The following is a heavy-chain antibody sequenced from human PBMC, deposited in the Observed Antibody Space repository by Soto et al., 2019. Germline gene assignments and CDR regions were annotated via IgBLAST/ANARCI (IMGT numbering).Heavy chain of an antibody. CDR1: GGSIRSGGYY. CDR3: ARGRVGLREPIDPHDL. J-gene: IGHJ3*01. V-gene: IGHV4-31*11. D-gene: IGHD3-16*01. CDR2: IHYSGTT. Sequence: QVQLQESGPGLVKPSQPLSLTCAVSGGSIRSGGYYWTWMRQHPGKGLEWIGYIHYSGTTHYNPSLKSRTNISVDASKNSFSLNLASVTAADTATYFCARGRVGLREPIDPHDLWGQGTMVVVSS.